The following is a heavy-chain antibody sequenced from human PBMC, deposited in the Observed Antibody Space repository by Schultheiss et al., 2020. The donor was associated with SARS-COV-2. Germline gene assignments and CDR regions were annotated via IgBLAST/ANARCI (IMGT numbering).Heavy chain of an antibody. D-gene: IGHD2-21*01. V-gene: IGHV4-38-2*01. CDR1: GYSIRSGYY. CDR2: IYYSGST. Sequence: SETLSLTCAVSGYSIRSGYYWGWIRQPPGKGLEWIGSIYYSGSTYYNPSLKSRVTISVDTSKNQFSLKLSSVTAADTAVYYCARVMDYGMDVWGQGTTVTVSS. CDR3: ARVMDYGMDV. J-gene: IGHJ6*02.